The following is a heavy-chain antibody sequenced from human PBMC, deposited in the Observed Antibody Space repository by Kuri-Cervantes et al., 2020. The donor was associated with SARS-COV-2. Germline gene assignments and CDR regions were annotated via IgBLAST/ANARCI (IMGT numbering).Heavy chain of an antibody. CDR2: INPNSGGT. J-gene: IGHJ6*02. D-gene: IGHD1-1*01. CDR1: GYTFTGYY. Sequence: ASVKVSCKASGYTFTGYYMHWVRQAPGQGLEWMGWINPNSGGTNYAQRFQGRVTMTRDTSISTAYMELSRLRSDDTAVYYCARDKLERDGDRRYYYCYGMDVWGQGTTVTVSS. CDR3: ARDKLERDGDRRYYYCYGMDV. V-gene: IGHV1-2*02.